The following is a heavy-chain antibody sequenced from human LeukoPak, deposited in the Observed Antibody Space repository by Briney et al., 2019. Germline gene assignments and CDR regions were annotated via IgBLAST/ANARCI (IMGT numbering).Heavy chain of an antibody. CDR3: ARDHRVMATITNWFDP. CDR1: GYTFTSYY. V-gene: IGHV1-46*01. J-gene: IGHJ5*02. D-gene: IGHD5-24*01. CDR2: INPSGGST. Sequence: GSVKVSCKASGYTFTSYYMHWVRQAPGQGLEWMGIINPSGGSTSYAQKFQGRVTMTRDTSTTTVYMELSSLRSEDTAVYYCARDHRVMATITNWFDPWGQGTLVTVSP.